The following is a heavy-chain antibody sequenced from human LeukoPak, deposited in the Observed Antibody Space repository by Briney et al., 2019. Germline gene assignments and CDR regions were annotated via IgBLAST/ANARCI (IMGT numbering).Heavy chain of an antibody. CDR2: IYYSGST. V-gene: IGHV4-31*03. CDR3: ARSFSEAVSDY. Sequence: PSQTLSLTCTVSGGSISSGGYYWSWIRQHPGKGLEWIGYIYYSGSTYYNSSLKSRVTISVDTSKNQFSLKLSSVTAADTAVYYCARSFSEAVSDYWGQGTLVTVSS. CDR1: GGSISSGGYY. J-gene: IGHJ4*02.